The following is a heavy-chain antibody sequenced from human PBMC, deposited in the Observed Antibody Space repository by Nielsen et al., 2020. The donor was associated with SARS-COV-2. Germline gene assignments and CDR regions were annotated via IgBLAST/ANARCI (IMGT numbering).Heavy chain of an antibody. V-gene: IGHV4-59*01. CDR3: ARSGYSYGPLDAFDI. CDR2: IFYTGNT. J-gene: IGHJ3*02. CDR1: GDSISGYY. D-gene: IGHD5-12*01. Sequence: SETLSLTCTVSGDSISGYYWSWIRQPPGKGLEWIGCIFYTGNTYYNPSFQSRVTISVDTSQNQFSLKLSSATAADTALYYCARSGYSYGPLDAFDIWGQGTVVTVSS.